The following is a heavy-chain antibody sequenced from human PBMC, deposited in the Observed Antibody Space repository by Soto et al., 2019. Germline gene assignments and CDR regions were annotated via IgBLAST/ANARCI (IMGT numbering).Heavy chain of an antibody. CDR1: GFALSSHS. D-gene: IGHD3-10*01. CDR2: ISPNSADK. CDR3: TREFRRWVRREFDC. V-gene: IGHV3-21*01. Sequence: EVQLVESGGGLVQPGGSLRLSCAASGFALSSHSMNWVRQAPGKGLEWVSLISPNSADKFYADAVKGRFTISRDNAENSVWLQLDSLRDEDAAVYYCTREFRRWVRREFDCWGQGALVIVSS. J-gene: IGHJ4*02.